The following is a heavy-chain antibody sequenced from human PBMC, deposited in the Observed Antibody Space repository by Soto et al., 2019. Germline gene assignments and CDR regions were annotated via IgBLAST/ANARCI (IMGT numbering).Heavy chain of an antibody. CDR3: ARGAIRGYSYGHSDY. D-gene: IGHD5-18*01. Sequence: EVQLVESGGGLVEPGTSLTLSCAASGFKFSSYTMDWVRQAPGKGLQWVSSISITGSYIYYADSVKGRFAISRDNAQNSLYLYMNSLRAGDTAVYYCARGAIRGYSYGHSDYWGQGTTVTVSS. V-gene: IGHV3-21*02. CDR1: GFKFSSYT. CDR2: ISITGSYI. J-gene: IGHJ6*02.